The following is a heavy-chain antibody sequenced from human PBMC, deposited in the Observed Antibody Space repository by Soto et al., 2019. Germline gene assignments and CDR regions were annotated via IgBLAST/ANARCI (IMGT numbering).Heavy chain of an antibody. V-gene: IGHV4-30-4*01. CDR2: ISYSGST. Sequence: QVQLQESGPGLVKPSQTLSLTCTVSGGSISSGNYYWSWIRQPPGKGLEWIGFISYSGSTYYSTSLKSTVTISVDPSKSQFTLNLSFVTAADTDVYYCATMGTPATGLYFFDYWGQGSLVTVSS. D-gene: IGHD2-15*01. CDR1: GGSISSGNYY. CDR3: ATMGTPATGLYFFDY. J-gene: IGHJ4*02.